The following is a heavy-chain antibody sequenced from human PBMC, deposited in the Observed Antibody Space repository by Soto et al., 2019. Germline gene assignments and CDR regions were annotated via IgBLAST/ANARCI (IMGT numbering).Heavy chain of an antibody. Sequence: GGSLRLSCAASGFTFSSYAMSWVRQAPGKGLGWVSAISGSGGSTYYADSVKGRFTISGDNSKSTLYLQMNSLRAEDTAVYYCAKHSGYYYDTSAFFAYWGQGALVTVSS. D-gene: IGHD3-22*01. V-gene: IGHV3-23*01. CDR1: GFTFSSYA. CDR3: AKHSGYYYDTSAFFAY. CDR2: ISGSGGST. J-gene: IGHJ4*02.